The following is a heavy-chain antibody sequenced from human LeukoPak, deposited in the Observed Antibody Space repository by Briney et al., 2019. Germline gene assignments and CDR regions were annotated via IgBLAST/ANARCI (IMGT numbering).Heavy chain of an antibody. J-gene: IGHJ4*02. D-gene: IGHD3-9*01. V-gene: IGHV3-7*01. CDR3: ARGVRYFDWLPPNYFDY. CDR2: IKQDGSEK. Sequence: GGSLRLSCAASGFTFSSYWMNWVRQAPGKGLEWVANIKQDGSEKCYVDSVKGRFTISRDNAKNSLYLQMNSLRAEDTAVYYCARGVRYFDWLPPNYFDYWGQGTLVTVSS. CDR1: GFTFSSYW.